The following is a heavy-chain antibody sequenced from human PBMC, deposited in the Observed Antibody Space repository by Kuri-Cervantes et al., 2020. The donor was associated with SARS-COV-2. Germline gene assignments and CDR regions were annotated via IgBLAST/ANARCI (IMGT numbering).Heavy chain of an antibody. CDR3: TTDPNYDFWSGYPQFDY. V-gene: IGHV3-15*01. D-gene: IGHD3-3*01. CDR1: GFTFSNAW. CDR2: IKSKTDGGTT. J-gene: IGHJ4*02. Sequence: GESLKISCAASGFTFSNAWMSWVRQATGKGLEWVGRIKSKTDGGTTDYAAPVKGRFTISRDDSKNTLYLQMNSLKTEDTAVYYCTTDPNYDFWSGYPQFDYWGQGTLVTVSS.